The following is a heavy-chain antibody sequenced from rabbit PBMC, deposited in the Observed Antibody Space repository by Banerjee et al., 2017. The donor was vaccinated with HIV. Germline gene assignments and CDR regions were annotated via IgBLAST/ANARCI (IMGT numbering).Heavy chain of an antibody. CDR2: IYAGSSGST. D-gene: IGHD6-1*01. CDR3: ARAGYGGYGYYL. J-gene: IGHJ4*01. Sequence: QEQLVEYGGDLVQPEGSLTLTCKASGFSFSSSDWICWVRQAPGKGLEWIACIYAGSSGSTYYASWAKGRFTISKTSSTTVTLQMTSLTAADTATYLCARAGYGGYGYYLWGPGTLVTVS. V-gene: IGHV1S45*01. CDR1: GFSFSSSDW.